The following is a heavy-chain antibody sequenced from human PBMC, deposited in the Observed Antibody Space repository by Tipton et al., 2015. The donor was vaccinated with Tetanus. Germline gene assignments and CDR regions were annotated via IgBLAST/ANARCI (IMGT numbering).Heavy chain of an antibody. CDR2: ISGSGAKT. D-gene: IGHD5-18*01. CDR1: GLTFSSYS. V-gene: IGHV3-23*01. CDR3: AREDTDKLTGLDV. J-gene: IGHJ6*02. Sequence: SLRLSCVASGLTFSSYSMGWVRQAPGKGLEWVSAISGSGAKTHYADSVKGRFAISRDNSKNTLYLQMNSLRAEDTAVYYCAREDTDKLTGLDVWGQGTTVTVSS.